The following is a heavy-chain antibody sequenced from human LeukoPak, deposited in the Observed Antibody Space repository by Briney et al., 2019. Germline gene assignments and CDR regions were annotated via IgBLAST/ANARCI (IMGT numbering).Heavy chain of an antibody. J-gene: IGHJ4*02. Sequence: PGGPLRLSCAASGFTFSSYEMNWVRQAPGKGLEWVSYISSSGSTIYYADSVKGRFTISRDNAKNSLYLQMNSLRAEDTAVYYCASKGYDSSGYYGDYWGQGTLVTVSS. CDR1: GFTFSSYE. D-gene: IGHD3-22*01. V-gene: IGHV3-48*03. CDR3: ASKGYDSSGYYGDY. CDR2: ISSSGSTI.